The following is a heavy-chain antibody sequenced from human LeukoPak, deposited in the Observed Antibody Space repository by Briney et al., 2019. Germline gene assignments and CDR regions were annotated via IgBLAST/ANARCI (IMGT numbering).Heavy chain of an antibody. J-gene: IGHJ3*02. CDR3: ARGGLDSNGYWTAFDI. CDR2: IHYSGST. D-gene: IGHD3-22*01. Sequence: PSEALSLTCAVSGGSISTYYWSWIRQPPRPGLELTGYIHYSGSTNFNPSLKSRVTILVDTSKNQFSLRLSSVTAADTAVYYCARGGLDSNGYWTAFDIWGQGTMVTVSS. CDR1: GGSISTYY. V-gene: IGHV4-59*01.